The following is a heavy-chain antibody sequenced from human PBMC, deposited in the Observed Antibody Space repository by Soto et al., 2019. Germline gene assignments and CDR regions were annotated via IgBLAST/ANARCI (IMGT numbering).Heavy chain of an antibody. CDR3: ARSNGGGDVGGITIFGVVSYYYYGMDV. CDR1: GFTFSSYE. V-gene: IGHV3-48*03. Sequence: GGSLRRSCAASGFTFSSYEMNWVRQAPGKGLEWVSYISSSGSTIYYADSVKGRFTISRDNAKNSLYLQMNSLRAEDTAVYYCARSNGGGDVGGITIFGVVSYYYYGMDVWGQGTTVTVSS. J-gene: IGHJ6*02. CDR2: ISSSGSTI. D-gene: IGHD3-3*01.